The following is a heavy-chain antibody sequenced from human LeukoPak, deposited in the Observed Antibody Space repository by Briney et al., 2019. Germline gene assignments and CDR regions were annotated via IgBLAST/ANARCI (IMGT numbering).Heavy chain of an antibody. CDR2: ISSSGSTM. J-gene: IGHJ4*02. D-gene: IGHD4/OR15-4a*01. CDR1: GFTFSSYE. Sequence: GGSLRLSCVASGFTFSSYEMNWVRQAPGKGLEWVSYISSSGSTMYYADSVKGRFTISRDNGKNSLDLQMNSLRADDTAVYYCARDTLGEGEDANYAVYYFDYWGQGTVVTVSS. CDR3: ARDTLGEGEDANYAVYYFDY. V-gene: IGHV3-48*03.